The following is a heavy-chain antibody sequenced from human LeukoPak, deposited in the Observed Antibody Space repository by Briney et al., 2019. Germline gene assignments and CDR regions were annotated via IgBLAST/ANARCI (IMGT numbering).Heavy chain of an antibody. D-gene: IGHD3-10*01. CDR2: ISAYNGNT. Sequence: ASVKVSCKASGYTFTSYGISWVRQATGQGLEWMGWISAYNGNTNYAQKLQGRVTMTTDTSTSTAYMELRSLRSDDTAVYYCARDKYYYGSGSPSGYWGQGTLVTVFS. V-gene: IGHV1-18*01. J-gene: IGHJ4*02. CDR1: GYTFTSYG. CDR3: ARDKYYYGSGSPSGY.